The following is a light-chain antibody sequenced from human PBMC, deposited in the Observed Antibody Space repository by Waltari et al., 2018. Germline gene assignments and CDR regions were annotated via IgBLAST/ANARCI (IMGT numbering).Light chain of an antibody. CDR3: QSYDRSLSASV. V-gene: IGLV1-40*01. Sequence: QSVLTQPPSVSGAPGQRVTFSCTGRTSNIGPGFGVPWYQQLPGTAPKLLIFDNSVRPSGVPDRFSGSKSGTSASLAITGLQAEDEADYYCQSYDRSLSASVFGGGTKLTVL. J-gene: IGLJ3*02. CDR2: DNS. CDR1: TSNIGPGFG.